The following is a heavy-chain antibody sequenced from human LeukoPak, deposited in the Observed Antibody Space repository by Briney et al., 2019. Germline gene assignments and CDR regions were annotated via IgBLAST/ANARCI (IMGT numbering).Heavy chain of an antibody. CDR3: ASLTTAEAFDI. D-gene: IGHD3-22*01. CDR2: IYYSGST. V-gene: IGHV4-61*01. CDR1: GGSISSNTYY. J-gene: IGHJ3*02. Sequence: SETLSLTCTVSGGSISSNTYYWSWIRQPPGKGLEWIGYIYYSGSTNYNPSLKSRVTISVDTSKNQFSLKLSSVTAADTAVYYCASLTTAEAFDIWGQGTMVTVSS.